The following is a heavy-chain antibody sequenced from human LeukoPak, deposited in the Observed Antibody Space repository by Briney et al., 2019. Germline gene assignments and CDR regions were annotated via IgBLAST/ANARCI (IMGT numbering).Heavy chain of an antibody. J-gene: IGHJ4*02. Sequence: PGGSLRLSCAASGFTFSCYGMHWVRQAPGKGLEWVAVIWFDGSNKYYADSVKGRFTISRDNSKNTLYLQMNSLRGEDTAVYYCARPDYDSSGYADYWGQGTLVSVSS. CDR3: ARPDYDSSGYADY. D-gene: IGHD3-22*01. V-gene: IGHV3-33*01. CDR1: GFTFSCYG. CDR2: IWFDGSNK.